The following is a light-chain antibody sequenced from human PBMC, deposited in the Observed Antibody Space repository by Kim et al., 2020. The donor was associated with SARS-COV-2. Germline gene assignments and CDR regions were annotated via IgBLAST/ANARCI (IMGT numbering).Light chain of an antibody. CDR2: GAS. CDR1: QSVSSN. CDR3: QQYNNWTYT. V-gene: IGKV3-15*01. Sequence: SVSPGERAALSCRASQSVSSNLAWYQQKTGQAPRLLIYGASTRATGIPARFSGSGSGTEFTLTISSLQSEDFAVYYCQQYNNWTYTFGQGTKLEI. J-gene: IGKJ2*01.